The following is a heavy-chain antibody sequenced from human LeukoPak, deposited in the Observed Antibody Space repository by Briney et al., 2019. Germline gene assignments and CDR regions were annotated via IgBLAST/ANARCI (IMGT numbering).Heavy chain of an antibody. CDR1: GFTFSTYA. CDR3: ARELVRGVIHYYYYGMDV. Sequence: GRSLRLSCAASGFTFSTYAMHWVRQAPGKGLELVAVISYDGSYKYYADSVKGRFSISRDNSKKTLYLQMSSLRDEDTAVCYCARELVRGVIHYYYYGMDVWGQGTTVTVSS. CDR2: ISYDGSYK. V-gene: IGHV3-30*03. J-gene: IGHJ6*02. D-gene: IGHD3-10*01.